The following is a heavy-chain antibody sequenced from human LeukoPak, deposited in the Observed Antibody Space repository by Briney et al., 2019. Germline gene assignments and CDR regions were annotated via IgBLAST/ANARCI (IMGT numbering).Heavy chain of an antibody. D-gene: IGHD4-23*01. CDR3: ARGDDYGGPWYYFDY. Sequence: GGSLRLSCAASGFTVSTNYMNWVRHAPGKGLEWVSVIYSSGSTYYADSVKGRFTISRDNSKNTLYLQMNSLRAEDTAVYFCARGDDYGGPWYYFDYWGQGTLVTVSS. CDR1: GFTVSTNY. CDR2: IYSSGST. J-gene: IGHJ4*02. V-gene: IGHV3-53*01.